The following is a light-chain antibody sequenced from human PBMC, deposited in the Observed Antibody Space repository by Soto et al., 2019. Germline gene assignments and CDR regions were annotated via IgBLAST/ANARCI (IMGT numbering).Light chain of an antibody. CDR2: AAS. CDR3: HQTYSAPPVT. Sequence: DIQMTQSPSSLSASVGDTVTIPCRFSQSIISYLNWCQQKPGKAPELLIFAASNLQSGVPSRFSGSGSGTDFTLTISNLQPEDFATYYCHQTYSAPPVTFGQGTKVDIK. CDR1: QSIISY. J-gene: IGKJ1*01. V-gene: IGKV1-39*01.